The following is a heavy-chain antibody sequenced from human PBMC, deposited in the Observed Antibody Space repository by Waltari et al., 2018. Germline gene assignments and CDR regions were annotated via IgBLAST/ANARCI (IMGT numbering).Heavy chain of an antibody. CDR2: IYYSGRP. J-gene: IGHJ3*02. V-gene: IGHV4-59*01. CDR3: ARGGSYFPFDI. Sequence: QVQLQESGPGLVKPSETLSLTCTVSGGSISSYYWSWIRQPPGKGLEWIGYIYYSGRPNYHPSLKSRVTISVDTSKNPFSLKLSSVTAADTAVYYCARGGSYFPFDIWGQGTMVTVSS. CDR1: GGSISSYY. D-gene: IGHD1-26*01.